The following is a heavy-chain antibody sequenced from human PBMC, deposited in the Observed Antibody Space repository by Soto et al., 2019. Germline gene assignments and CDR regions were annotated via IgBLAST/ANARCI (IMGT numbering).Heavy chain of an antibody. Sequence: ETLSLTCAVYGGSFSGLYWSRIRQPPGKGLEWIGEINHSGSTNYNPSLKSRVTISVDTSKNQFSLKLSSVTAADTAVYYCARGGIAARFFDYWGQGTLVTVSS. J-gene: IGHJ4*02. D-gene: IGHD6-6*01. CDR2: INHSGST. CDR1: GGSFSGLY. V-gene: IGHV4-34*01. CDR3: ARGGIAARFFDY.